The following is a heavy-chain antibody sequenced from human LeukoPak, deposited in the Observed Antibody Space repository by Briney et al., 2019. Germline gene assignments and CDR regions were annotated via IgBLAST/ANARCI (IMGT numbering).Heavy chain of an antibody. V-gene: IGHV1-69*13. CDR2: IIPIFGTA. D-gene: IGHD1-26*01. Sequence: SVKVSCKASGYTFTGYYMHWVRQAPGQGLEWMGGIIPIFGTANYAQKFQGRVTITADESTSTAYMELSSLRSEDTAVYYCARASIVGAPFDYWGQGTLVTVSS. J-gene: IGHJ4*02. CDR3: ARASIVGAPFDY. CDR1: GYTFTGYY.